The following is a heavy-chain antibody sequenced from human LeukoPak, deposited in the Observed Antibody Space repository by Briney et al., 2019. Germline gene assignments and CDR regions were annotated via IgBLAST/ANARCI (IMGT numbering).Heavy chain of an antibody. V-gene: IGHV3-33*01. CDR1: GFTFSSYG. CDR2: IWYDGSNK. CDR3: ARIRDGYNYPDFDY. D-gene: IGHD5-24*01. Sequence: GRSLRLSCAASGFTFSSYGMYWVRQAPGKGLEWVAVIWYDGSNKYYGDSVKGRFTISRDNSENTVYLQMNSLRAEDTAVYYCARIRDGYNYPDFDYWGQGTLVTVSS. J-gene: IGHJ4*02.